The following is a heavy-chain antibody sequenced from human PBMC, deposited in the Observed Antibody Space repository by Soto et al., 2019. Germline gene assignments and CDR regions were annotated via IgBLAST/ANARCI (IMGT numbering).Heavy chain of an antibody. J-gene: IGHJ4*02. CDR2: IGTAGDT. D-gene: IGHD6-19*01. CDR3: GRGVWRSGWGSFDY. V-gene: IGHV3-13*01. CDR1: GFTFSSYD. Sequence: PWGSLRLSCAASGFTFSSYDMHWVRQATGKGLEWVSAIGTAGDTYYPGSVKGRFTISRENAKNSLYLQMNSLRAEDTAVYYCGRGVWRSGWGSFDYWGKGTLVTVSS.